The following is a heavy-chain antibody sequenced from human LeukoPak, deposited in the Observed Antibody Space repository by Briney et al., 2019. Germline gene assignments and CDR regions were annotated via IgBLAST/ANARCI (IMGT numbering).Heavy chain of an antibody. D-gene: IGHD5-12*01. Sequence: GGSLRLSCAASGFTFSSYAMSWVRQAPGKGLEWVSGISGSGDNTYYADSVKGRFTISRDNSKNTLYVQVNSLGTEDTAAYYCAPRSGYDSHWGQGTLVTVSS. CDR1: GFTFSSYA. J-gene: IGHJ4*02. V-gene: IGHV3-23*01. CDR3: APRSGYDSH. CDR2: ISGSGDNT.